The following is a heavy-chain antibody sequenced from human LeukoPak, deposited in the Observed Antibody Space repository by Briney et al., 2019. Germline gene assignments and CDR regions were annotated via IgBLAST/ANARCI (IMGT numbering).Heavy chain of an antibody. D-gene: IGHD3-16*01. V-gene: IGHV3-21*01. CDR1: GFTFSSYS. Sequence: GGSLRLSCAASGFTFSSYSMNWVRQAPGKGLEWVSSISSSSSYIYYADSVKGRFTISRDNAKNSLYLQMNSLRAEDTAVYYCARDLFPGAGGCFNYWGQGTLVTVSS. J-gene: IGHJ4*02. CDR2: ISSSSSYI. CDR3: ARDLFPGAGGCFNY.